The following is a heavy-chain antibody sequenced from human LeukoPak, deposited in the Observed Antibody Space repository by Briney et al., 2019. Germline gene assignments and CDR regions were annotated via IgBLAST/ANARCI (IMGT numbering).Heavy chain of an antibody. CDR3: ARVRQQLVRKDYYYYMDV. J-gene: IGHJ6*03. CDR1: GYTFTGYY. CDR2: INPNSGGT. Sequence: GASVKVSCKASGYTFTGYYVHWVRQAPGQGLEWMGWINPNSGGTNYAQKFQGRVTMTRDTSISTAYMELSRLRSDDTAVYYCARVRQQLVRKDYYYYMDVWGKGTTVTVSS. D-gene: IGHD6-13*01. V-gene: IGHV1-2*02.